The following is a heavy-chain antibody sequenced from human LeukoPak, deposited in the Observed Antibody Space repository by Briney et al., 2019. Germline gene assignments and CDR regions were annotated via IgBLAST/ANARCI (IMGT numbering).Heavy chain of an antibody. CDR2: IYYSGST. J-gene: IGHJ4*02. D-gene: IGHD1-1*01. Sequence: PSETLSLTCTVSGGSISSYYWSWIRQPPGKGLEWIGYIYYSGSTNYSPSLKSRVTISVDTSKNQFSLKLSSVTAADTAVYYCARGNGFFLGYCFDYWGQGTLVTVSS. CDR1: GGSISSYY. V-gene: IGHV4-59*01. CDR3: ARGNGFFLGYCFDY.